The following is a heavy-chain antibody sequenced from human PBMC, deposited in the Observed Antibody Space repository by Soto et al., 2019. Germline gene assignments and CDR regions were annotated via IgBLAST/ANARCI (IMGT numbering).Heavy chain of an antibody. CDR2: IKSKTDGGTT. J-gene: IGHJ6*02. V-gene: IGHV3-15*01. D-gene: IGHD4-4*01. Sequence: GGSLRLSCAASGFTFSNAWMSWVRQAPGKGLEWVGRIKSKTDGGTTDYAAPVKGRFTISRDDSKNTLYLQMNSLKTEDTAVYYCTTDPGLVPDYSNYYYYYYGMDVWGQGTTVTVSS. CDR3: TTDPGLVPDYSNYYYYYYGMDV. CDR1: GFTFSNAW.